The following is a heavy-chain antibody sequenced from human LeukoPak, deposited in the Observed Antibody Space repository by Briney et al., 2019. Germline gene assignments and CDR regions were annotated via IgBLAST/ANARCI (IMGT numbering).Heavy chain of an antibody. CDR1: GGSTTSYY. Sequence: PSETLSLTCNVSGGSTTSYYWNWIRQPAGEGLEWIGRIYATGSTNYNPPLQSRVTMSIDTAKNQFSLEMRSVTAADTAVYYCARSVDTAVVSGGYNFFDPWGQGILVTVSS. V-gene: IGHV4-4*07. J-gene: IGHJ5*02. CDR3: ARSVDTAVVSGGYNFFDP. D-gene: IGHD5-18*01. CDR2: IYATGST.